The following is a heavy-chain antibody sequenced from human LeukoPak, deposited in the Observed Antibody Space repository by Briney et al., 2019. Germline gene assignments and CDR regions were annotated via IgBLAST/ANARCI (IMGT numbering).Heavy chain of an antibody. CDR2: ISSIGSTI. Sequence: AGSLRLSCAASGFTFSSYEMTWFRQAPGKGLQWVSYISSIGSTIYYADSVKGRFTISRDNTKNSLYLQMNSLRAEDTAVYYCARQRGDILTGYYMPRGFDYWGQGTLVTVSS. J-gene: IGHJ4*02. CDR3: ARQRGDILTGYYMPRGFDY. CDR1: GFTFSSYE. V-gene: IGHV3-48*03. D-gene: IGHD3-9*01.